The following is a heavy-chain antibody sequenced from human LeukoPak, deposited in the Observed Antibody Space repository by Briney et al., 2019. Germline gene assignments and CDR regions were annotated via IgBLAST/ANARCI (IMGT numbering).Heavy chain of an antibody. D-gene: IGHD4-23*01. Sequence: GASVKVSCKACGGTFSSYAIRWVRQAPGQGLEWMGWISAYNGNTNYAQKLQGRVTMTTDTSTSTAYMELRSLRSDDTAVYYCARDNSPIQGNWSDPWGQGTLVTVSS. CDR2: ISAYNGNT. J-gene: IGHJ5*02. V-gene: IGHV1-18*01. CDR1: GGTFSSYA. CDR3: ARDNSPIQGNWSDP.